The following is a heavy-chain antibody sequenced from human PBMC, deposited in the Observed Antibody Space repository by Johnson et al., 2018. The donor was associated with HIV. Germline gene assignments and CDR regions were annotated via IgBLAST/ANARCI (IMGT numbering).Heavy chain of an antibody. Sequence: VQLVESGGGLVKPGGSLRLSCAVSGFTFTDAWMSWVRQAPGKGLEWVGRIKSTTDGGTTDYAAPVKGRFTISSDDSKNTLYLQMNSLKTEDTAVYYCTTEWWSYAFDIWGQGTMVTVSS. V-gene: IGHV3-15*01. D-gene: IGHD2-15*01. CDR3: TTEWWSYAFDI. J-gene: IGHJ3*02. CDR2: IKSTTDGGTT. CDR1: GFTFTDAW.